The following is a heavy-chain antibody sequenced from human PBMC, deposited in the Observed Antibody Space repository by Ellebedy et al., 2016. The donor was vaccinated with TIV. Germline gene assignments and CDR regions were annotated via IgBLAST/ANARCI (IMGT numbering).Heavy chain of an antibody. Sequence: SETLSLTCTVSGGSISSGGYYWSWIRQHPGKGLEWIGYIYYSGSTYYNPSLKSRVTISVDTSKNQFSLKLSSVTAADTAVYYCARVEEGDYRGYYFDYWGQGTLVTVSS. V-gene: IGHV4-31*03. J-gene: IGHJ4*02. CDR2: IYYSGST. D-gene: IGHD4-11*01. CDR3: ARVEEGDYRGYYFDY. CDR1: GGSISSGGYY.